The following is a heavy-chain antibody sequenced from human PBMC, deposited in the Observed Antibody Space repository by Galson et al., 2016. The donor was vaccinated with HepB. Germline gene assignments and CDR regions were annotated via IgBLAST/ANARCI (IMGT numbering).Heavy chain of an antibody. D-gene: IGHD3-22*01. V-gene: IGHV3-23*01. CDR3: GKEGGAYNSGGYFDH. J-gene: IGHJ1*01. Sequence: SLRLSCAASGFTFGTYAMNWVRQAPGKGLEWVSGITGSGYSTYYAGSVKGRFSVSRDDSTNTVSLQMNSLRAEDTAVYYCGKEGGAYNSGGYFDHWGQGTLVTVSS. CDR2: ITGSGYST. CDR1: GFTFGTYA.